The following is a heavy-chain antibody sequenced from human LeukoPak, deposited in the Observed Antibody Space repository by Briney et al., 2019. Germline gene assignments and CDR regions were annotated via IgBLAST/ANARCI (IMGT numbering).Heavy chain of an antibody. Sequence: QPGGSLRLSCAASGFTFSSYGMHWVRQAPGKGLEWVAFIRYDGSNKYYADSVKGRFTISRDNSKNTLYLQMNSLRAEDTAVYYCAKGSGDYIDYFKYWGQGSLVTVSS. CDR2: IRYDGSNK. CDR1: GFTFSSYG. CDR3: AKGSGDYIDYFKY. D-gene: IGHD4-17*01. V-gene: IGHV3-30*02. J-gene: IGHJ4*02.